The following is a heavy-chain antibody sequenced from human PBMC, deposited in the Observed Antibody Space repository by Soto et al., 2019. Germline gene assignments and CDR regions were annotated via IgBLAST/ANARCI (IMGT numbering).Heavy chain of an antibody. Sequence: QVQLVQSGAEVKKPGASVKVSCKASGYTFTSYYIHWVRQAPGQGLEWMGVINPFDDSTIYAQRFQGRVTMTSDTSTSTVFMEVSSLRSEDTAVYHCAREEMPTVNNCYYYMDVWGKGTTVTVSS. J-gene: IGHJ6*03. CDR1: GYTFTSYY. V-gene: IGHV1-46*03. CDR2: INPFDDST. D-gene: IGHD4-4*01. CDR3: AREEMPTVNNCYYYMDV.